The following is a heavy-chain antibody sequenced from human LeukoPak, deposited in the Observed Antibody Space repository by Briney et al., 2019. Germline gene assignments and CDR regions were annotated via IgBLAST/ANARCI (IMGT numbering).Heavy chain of an antibody. CDR1: GGSISGSY. J-gene: IGHJ2*01. V-gene: IGHV4-59*01. CDR3: ARGGTEEGLEISFFFDL. D-gene: IGHD1-1*01. CDR2: IFYGST. Sequence: SETLSLTCTVSGGSISGSYWSWIRQPPGKGLEWIGYIFYGSTNYNPSLKSRVTISVDTSKNQFSLKLSSVTAADTAVYYCARGGTEEGLEISFFFDLWGRGTLVTVSS.